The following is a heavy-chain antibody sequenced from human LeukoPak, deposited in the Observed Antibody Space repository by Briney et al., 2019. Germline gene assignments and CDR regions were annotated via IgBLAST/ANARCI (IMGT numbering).Heavy chain of an antibody. CDR2: IHYDGNNK. D-gene: IGHD1-1*01. CDR1: GFTFSSYG. CDR3: AKGGTLGTYYFDY. V-gene: IGHV3-30*02. Sequence: PGGSLRLSCAASGFTFSSYGMHWVRQAPGKGLEWVAFIHYDGNNKYYADSVKGRFTISRDNSKNTLYLHMNSLRPEDTAVFYCAKGGTLGTYYFDYWGQGTLVTVSS. J-gene: IGHJ4*02.